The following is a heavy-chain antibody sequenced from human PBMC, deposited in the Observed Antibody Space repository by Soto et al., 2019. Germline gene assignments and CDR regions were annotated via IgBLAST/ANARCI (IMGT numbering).Heavy chain of an antibody. V-gene: IGHV3-23*01. J-gene: IGHJ4*02. CDR3: AKDRLAGTRSLDY. CDR2: IGGSGGST. D-gene: IGHD6-19*01. Sequence: QPVGSLRLSCAASGFTFSTYATSWVRQAPGKGLEWVSTIGGSGGSTYYADSVKGRFTISRDNSKNTLYLQMNSLRAEDTAVYYCAKDRLAGTRSLDYWGQGTLVTVSS. CDR1: GFTFSTYA.